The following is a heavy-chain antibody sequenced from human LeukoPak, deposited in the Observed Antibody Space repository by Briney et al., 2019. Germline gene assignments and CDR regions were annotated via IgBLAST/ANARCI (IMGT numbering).Heavy chain of an antibody. CDR3: AREDYDILTGYYRPTFYFDY. V-gene: IGHV3-7*01. D-gene: IGHD3-9*01. CDR2: IKQDGSEK. CDR1: GFTFSSYW. J-gene: IGHJ4*02. Sequence: PGGSLRLSCAASGFTFSSYWMTWVRQAPGKGLEWVANIKQDGSEKYYVDSVKGRFTISRDNAKNSLYLQMNSLRAEDTAVYYCAREDYDILTGYYRPTFYFDYWGQGTLVTVSS.